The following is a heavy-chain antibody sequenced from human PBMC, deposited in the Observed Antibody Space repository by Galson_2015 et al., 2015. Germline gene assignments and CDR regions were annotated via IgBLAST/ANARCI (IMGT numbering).Heavy chain of an antibody. CDR1: GFTFSSYA. CDR2: ISGSGGST. V-gene: IGHV3-23*01. Sequence: SLRLSCAASGFTFSSYAMSWVRQAPGKGLEWVSAISGSGGSTYYADSVKGRFTISRDNSKNTLYLQMNSLRAEDTAVYYCAKVWAGGLPQDYGDLRDWYFDLWGRGTLVTVSS. CDR3: AKVWAGGLPQDYGDLRDWYFDL. J-gene: IGHJ2*01. D-gene: IGHD4-17*01.